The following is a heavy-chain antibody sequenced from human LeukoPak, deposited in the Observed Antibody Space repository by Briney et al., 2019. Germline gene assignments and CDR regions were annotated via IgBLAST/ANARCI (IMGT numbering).Heavy chain of an antibody. CDR3: ARSSSDWYIDY. CDR2: INPNSGGT. D-gene: IGHD6-19*01. V-gene: IGHV1-2*02. Sequence: GASVKVSCEASGYTFTDYYIHWVRQAPGQGPEWMGCINPNSGGTNYIQNFQGRVTLTSDTSISTTYMALSRLRTDDTAVYFCARSSSDWYIDYWGQGTLVTVSS. CDR1: GYTFTDYY. J-gene: IGHJ4*02.